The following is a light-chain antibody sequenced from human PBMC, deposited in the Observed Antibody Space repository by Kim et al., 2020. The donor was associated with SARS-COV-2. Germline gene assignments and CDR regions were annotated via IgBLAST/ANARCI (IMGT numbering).Light chain of an antibody. CDR3: HQYGGSST. V-gene: IGKV3-20*01. CDR2: GAS. CDR1: QSVSSSY. Sequence: LAPGEGATLSCSASQSVSSSYLAWYQQKPGQAPGLLISGASRRATGMPDRFSGSGSGTDFTLTISRLEPEDFAVYYCHQYGGSSTFGQGTKVDIK. J-gene: IGKJ1*01.